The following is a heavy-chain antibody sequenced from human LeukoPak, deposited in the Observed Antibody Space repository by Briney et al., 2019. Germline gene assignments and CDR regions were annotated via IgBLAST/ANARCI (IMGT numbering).Heavy chain of an antibody. CDR3: ARGGIAAAGRVFDC. Sequence: SQTLSLTCAISGDSVSSNSAAWNWIRQSPSRGLEWLGRTYYRSKWYNDYAVSVKSRITINPDTSKNQFSLQLNSVTHEDTAIYYCARGGIAAAGRVFDCWGQGTLVTVSS. D-gene: IGHD6-13*01. V-gene: IGHV6-1*01. CDR2: TYYRSKWYN. CDR1: GDSVSSNSAA. J-gene: IGHJ4*02.